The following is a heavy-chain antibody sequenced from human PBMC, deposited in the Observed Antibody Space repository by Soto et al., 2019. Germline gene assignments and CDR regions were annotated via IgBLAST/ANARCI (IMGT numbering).Heavy chain of an antibody. D-gene: IGHD3-16*01. CDR1: GFTFSDSA. CDR2: ISASGYST. V-gene: IGHV3-23*01. CDR3: AKLGSDAYKPIDS. Sequence: GSLRLSCAASGFTFSDSAMGWVRQAPGKGLEWVSSISASGYSTYYADSVKGRFTISRDTSKNTLYLQTNSLRAEDTAMYYCAKLGSDAYKPIDSWGQGSLVTVSS. J-gene: IGHJ4*02.